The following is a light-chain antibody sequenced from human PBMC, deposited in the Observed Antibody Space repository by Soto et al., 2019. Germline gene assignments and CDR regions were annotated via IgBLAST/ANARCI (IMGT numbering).Light chain of an antibody. CDR2: GAS. Sequence: EIVMTQSPATLSVSPGKRATLSCRASQSVSNNLAWYQQKRGQAPRLLMYGASTRATGIPARFSGSGSGTEFTLTISSLQSADFAVYFCQQYNNWARTFGQGTKLEVK. CDR3: QQYNNWART. CDR1: QSVSNN. J-gene: IGKJ1*01. V-gene: IGKV3-15*01.